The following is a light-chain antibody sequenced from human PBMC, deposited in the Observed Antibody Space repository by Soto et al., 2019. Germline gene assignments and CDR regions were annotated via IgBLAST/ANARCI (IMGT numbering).Light chain of an antibody. CDR1: SSDVGGYNS. CDR2: DVS. V-gene: IGLV2-14*01. J-gene: IGLJ1*01. CDR3: SSYPSSSSYV. Sequence: QSALTQPASVSGSPGQSITISCTGTSSDVGGYNSVSWYQQYPGKAPKLMIHDVSNRPSGVSNRFSGSKSGNTASLTISGLQAEDEADYYCSSYPSSSSYVFGSGTKLTVL.